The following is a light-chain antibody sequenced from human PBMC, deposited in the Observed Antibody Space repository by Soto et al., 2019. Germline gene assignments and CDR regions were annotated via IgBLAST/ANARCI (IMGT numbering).Light chain of an antibody. J-gene: IGKJ1*01. CDR1: QSISSW. CDR2: DAS. V-gene: IGKV1-5*01. CDR3: QQYNSYSLWT. Sequence: DIQMTQSPSTLSASVGDRVTITCRASQSISSWLAWYQQKPGKAPKLLIYDASSLESGVPSRFSGSGSGTEFTLTISSLQPDDFATYYCQQYNSYSLWTFGQGNKVESK.